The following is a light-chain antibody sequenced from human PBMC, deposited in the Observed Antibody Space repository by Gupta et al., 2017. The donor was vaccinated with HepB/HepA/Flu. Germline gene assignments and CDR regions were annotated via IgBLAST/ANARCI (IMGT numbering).Light chain of an antibody. J-gene: IGKJ1*01. V-gene: IGKV3-15*01. Sequence: EIQMTPFPVTLSVSPGERATLSCRASQNIGNDLVWYQQKPGQAPRLLIFGVSNRAAGIPARFSGSGSGTEFTLTISSLHSEDFAVYYCQQYHDWQTFGQGTKVEIK. CDR3: QQYHDWQT. CDR1: QNIGND. CDR2: GVS.